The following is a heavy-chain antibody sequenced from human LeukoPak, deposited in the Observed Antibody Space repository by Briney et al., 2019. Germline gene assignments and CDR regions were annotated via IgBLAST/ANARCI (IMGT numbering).Heavy chain of an antibody. Sequence: GASVKVSCKVSGYTLTELSMHWVRQAPGKGLEWMGGFDPEDGETIYAQKFQGRVTMTEDTSTDTAYMELSSLRSEDTAAYYCATPYGIVGADDAFDIWGQGTMVTVSS. CDR1: GYTLTELS. V-gene: IGHV1-24*01. J-gene: IGHJ3*02. CDR3: ATPYGIVGADDAFDI. D-gene: IGHD1-26*01. CDR2: FDPEDGET.